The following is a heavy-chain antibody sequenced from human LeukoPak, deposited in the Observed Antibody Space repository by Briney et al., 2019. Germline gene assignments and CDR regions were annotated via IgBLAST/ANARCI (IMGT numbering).Heavy chain of an antibody. CDR2: INDDSSDI. CDR1: GFTFSLYA. Sequence: GGSLRLSCAASGFTFSLYAMNWVRQAPGKGLGWISYINDDSSDIHYAGSVRGRFTISRDDARKTLYLQLSSLRVEDTAVYYCARDTFQPGLIDSWGQGTLVTVSS. CDR3: ARDTFQPGLIDS. D-gene: IGHD2-2*01. V-gene: IGHV3-21*05. J-gene: IGHJ4*02.